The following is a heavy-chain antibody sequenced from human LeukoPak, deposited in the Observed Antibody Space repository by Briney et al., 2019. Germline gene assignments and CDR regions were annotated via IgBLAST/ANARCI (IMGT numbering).Heavy chain of an antibody. CDR1: RFTFSSYA. D-gene: IGHD5-18*01. J-gene: IGHJ4*02. CDR3: AKDGRGYSYGDYFDY. Sequence: GGSLRLSCAASRFTFSSYAMSWVRQAPGKGLEWVSAISGSGGSTYYADSVKGRFTISRDNSKNTLYLQMNSLRAEDTAVYYCAKDGRGYSYGDYFDYWGQGTLVTVSS. V-gene: IGHV3-23*01. CDR2: ISGSGGST.